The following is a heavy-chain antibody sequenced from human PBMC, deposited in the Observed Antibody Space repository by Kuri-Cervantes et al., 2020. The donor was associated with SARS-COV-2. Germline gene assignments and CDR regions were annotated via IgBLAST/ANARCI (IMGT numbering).Heavy chain of an antibody. J-gene: IGHJ4*02. CDR3: ARPLMAGPHYFDF. CDR1: GFTFSSYA. CDR2: ISSNGGST. Sequence: GGSLRLSCAASGFTFSSYAMHWVRQAPGKGLEYVSAISSNGGSTYYANSVKGRFTISRDNSKNTLYLQMNSLRAEDTAVYYCARPLMAGPHYFDFWGQGTLVTVSS. V-gene: IGHV3-64*01. D-gene: IGHD6-19*01.